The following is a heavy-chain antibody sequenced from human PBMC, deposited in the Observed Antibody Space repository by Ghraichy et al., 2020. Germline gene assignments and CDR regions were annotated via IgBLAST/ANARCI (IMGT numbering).Heavy chain of an antibody. Sequence: GGSLRLSCAASGFTFDDYTMHWVRQAPGKGLEWVSLISWDGGSTYYADSVKGRFTISRDNSKNSLYLQMNSLRTEDTALYYCAKDSYCSSTSCYSSRNSNYYDGMDVWGQGTTVNVSS. V-gene: IGHV3-43*01. CDR1: GFTFDDYT. CDR2: ISWDGGST. CDR3: AKDSYCSSTSCYSSRNSNYYDGMDV. D-gene: IGHD2-2*01. J-gene: IGHJ6*02.